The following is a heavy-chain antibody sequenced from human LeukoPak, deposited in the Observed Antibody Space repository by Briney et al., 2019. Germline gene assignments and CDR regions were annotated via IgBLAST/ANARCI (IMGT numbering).Heavy chain of an antibody. CDR3: ARGGIASEFDP. V-gene: IGHV3-21*01. D-gene: IGHD6-13*01. J-gene: IGHJ5*02. CDR1: GFTIGSYS. Sequence: GGSLRLSCAASGFTIGSYSMNWVRQAPGKGLEWVSSISSSSSYIYYADSVKGRFTISRDNAKNSLYLQMNSLRAEDTAVDYCARGGIASEFDPWGQGTLVTVSS. CDR2: ISSSSSYI.